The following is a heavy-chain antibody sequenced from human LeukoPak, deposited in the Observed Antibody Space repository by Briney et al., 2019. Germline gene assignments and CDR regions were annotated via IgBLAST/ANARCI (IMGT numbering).Heavy chain of an antibody. CDR1: GGSISSGSYY. Sequence: SETLSLTCTVSGGSISSGSYYWSWIRQPAGKGLEWIGRIYTSGSTNYNPSLKSPVTISVDTSKHQFSLKPRSVTAADTAVYYCARVAPVDYYGSGTEYWGQGTLVTVSS. CDR3: ARVAPVDYYGSGTEY. D-gene: IGHD3-10*01. J-gene: IGHJ4*02. V-gene: IGHV4-61*02. CDR2: IYTSGST.